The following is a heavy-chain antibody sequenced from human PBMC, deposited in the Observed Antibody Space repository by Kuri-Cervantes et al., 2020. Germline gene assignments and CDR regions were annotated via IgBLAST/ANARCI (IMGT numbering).Heavy chain of an antibody. V-gene: IGHV3-23*01. CDR2: ISGSGGST. CDR1: GFTFSSYA. D-gene: IGHD2-15*01. J-gene: IGHJ5*02. CDR3: AKGVGYCSGGSCWNWFDP. Sequence: GESLKISCAASGFTFSSYAMSWVRQAPGKGLEWVSAISGSGGSTYYADSVKGRFTISRDNSKNTLYLQMNSLRAEDTAVYYCAKGVGYCSGGSCWNWFDPWGQGTPVTVSS.